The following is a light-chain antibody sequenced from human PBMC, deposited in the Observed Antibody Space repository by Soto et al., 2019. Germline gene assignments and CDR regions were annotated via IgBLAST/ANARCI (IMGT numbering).Light chain of an antibody. V-gene: IGKV3-20*01. CDR2: AAS. CDR1: QSVSSSY. CDR3: QYHGSSPIT. J-gene: IGKJ5*01. Sequence: EIVLTQAPVTLSFSPGERATLSCRASQSVSSSYLAWYQQKPGQAPRLLIFAASSRASGIPDRFSGSGSGTDFTLTISRLEPEDFALFYCQYHGSSPITFGQGTRLEIK.